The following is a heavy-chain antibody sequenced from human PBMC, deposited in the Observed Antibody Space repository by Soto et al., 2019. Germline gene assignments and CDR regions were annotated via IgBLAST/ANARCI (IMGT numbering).Heavy chain of an antibody. V-gene: IGHV3-13*01. Sequence: GGSLRLSCAASGFTFSSYDMHWVRQATGKGLEWVSAIGTAGDTYYPGSVKGRFTISRENAKNSLYLQMNSLRAGDTAVYYCARGPHYDFWSGYFHLYYYYYMDVWGKGTTVTVS. CDR1: GFTFSSYD. D-gene: IGHD3-3*01. CDR2: IGTAGDT. CDR3: ARGPHYDFWSGYFHLYYYYYMDV. J-gene: IGHJ6*03.